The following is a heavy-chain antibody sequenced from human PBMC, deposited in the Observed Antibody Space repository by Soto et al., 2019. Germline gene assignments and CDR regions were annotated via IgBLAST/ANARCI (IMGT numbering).Heavy chain of an antibody. CDR2: IYYSGST. J-gene: IGHJ5*02. CDR1: GGSISSGDYY. CDR3: ARGGPNYYDSSGYQA. V-gene: IGHV4-30-4*01. D-gene: IGHD3-22*01. Sequence: QVQLQESGPGLVKPSQTLSLTCTVSGGSISSGDYYWSWIRQPPGKGLEWIGYIYYSGSTYYNPSLKSRVTISVDTSKNQFSLKLSSVTAADTAVYYCARGGPNYYDSSGYQAWGRGTLVTVSS.